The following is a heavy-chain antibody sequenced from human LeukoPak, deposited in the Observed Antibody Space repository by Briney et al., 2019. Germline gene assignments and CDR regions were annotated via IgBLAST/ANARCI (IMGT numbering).Heavy chain of an antibody. V-gene: IGHV3-23*01. CDR1: GFTLSSYA. CDR3: AKAFGNGVSGDNRFFDY. J-gene: IGHJ4*02. CDR2: LSISGDNT. Sequence: GGSLRLSCAASGFTLSSYAMSWVRQAPGKGLEWVSALSISGDNTYYADSVKGRFTISRDSSKNTLYLQMNSLRIDDTAVYYCAKAFGNGVSGDNRFFDYWGQGTLVTVSS. D-gene: IGHD4-23*01.